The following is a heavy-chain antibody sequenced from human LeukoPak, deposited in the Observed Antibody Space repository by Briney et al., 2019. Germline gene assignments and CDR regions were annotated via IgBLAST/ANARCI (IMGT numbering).Heavy chain of an antibody. D-gene: IGHD3-16*02. CDR3: ARESDYDYVWGSYRYQGMDV. J-gene: IGHJ6*02. CDR2: ISSSGSTI. Sequence: GGSLRLSCAASGFTFSDYYMSWIRQAPGKGLEWVSYISSSGSTIYYADSVKGRFTISRDNAKNPLYLQMNSLRAEDTAVYYCARESDYDYVWGSYRYQGMDVWGQGTTVTVSS. V-gene: IGHV3-11*04. CDR1: GFTFSDYY.